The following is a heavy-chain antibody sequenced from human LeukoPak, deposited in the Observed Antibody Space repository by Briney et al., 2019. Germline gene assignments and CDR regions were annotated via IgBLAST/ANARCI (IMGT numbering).Heavy chain of an antibody. Sequence: SQTLSLTCDVSGGSISSDGYSWSWIRQPPGKGLEWIGYICHSGSTYYNPSLKSGVTISVDRSTNQFSLKLSCVTAADTAVYYCARSTTVTKFDYWGQGTLVTVSS. CDR3: ARSTTVTKFDY. D-gene: IGHD4-17*01. CDR1: GGSISSDGYS. CDR2: ICHSGST. V-gene: IGHV4-30-2*01. J-gene: IGHJ4*02.